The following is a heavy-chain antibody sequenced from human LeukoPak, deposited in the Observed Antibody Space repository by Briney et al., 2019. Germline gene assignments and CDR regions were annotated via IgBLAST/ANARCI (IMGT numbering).Heavy chain of an antibody. CDR1: GFTFDDYA. V-gene: IGHV3-9*01. J-gene: IGHJ4*02. Sequence: GRSLRLSCAASGFTFDDYAMHWVRQAPGKCLEWVSGISWNSGSIGYADSVKGRFTISRDNAKNSLYLQMNSLRAEDTALYYCAKARPYYGSGSPGVPIDYWGQGTLVTVSS. CDR3: AKARPYYGSGSPGVPIDY. CDR2: ISWNSGSI. D-gene: IGHD3-10*01.